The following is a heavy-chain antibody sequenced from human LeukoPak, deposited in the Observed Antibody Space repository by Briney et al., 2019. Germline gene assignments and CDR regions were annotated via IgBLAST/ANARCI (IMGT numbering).Heavy chain of an antibody. CDR1: GGSISSYH. CDR3: ARAPRGYSYDFDY. J-gene: IGHJ4*02. V-gene: IGHV4-59*01. Sequence: SETLSLTCTVSGGSISSYHWSWIRQPPGKGLEWIGYIYYSGSTNYNPSLKSRVTISVDTSKNQFSLKLSSVTAADTAVYYCARAPRGYSYDFDYWGQGTLVTVSS. D-gene: IGHD5-18*01. CDR2: IYYSGST.